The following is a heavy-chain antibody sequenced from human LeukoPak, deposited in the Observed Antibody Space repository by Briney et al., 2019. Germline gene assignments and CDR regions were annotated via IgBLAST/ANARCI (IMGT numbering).Heavy chain of an antibody. CDR3: AKGVRGLPAPYYFDY. V-gene: IGHV3-23*01. D-gene: IGHD3-10*01. J-gene: IGHJ4*02. CDR1: GFTFSSYA. CDR2: ISGSGGST. Sequence: GGSLRLSCAASGFTFSSYAMSWVRQAPGKGLEWVSAISGSGGSTYYADSVKGRFTISRDNSRNTLYLQMNSLRAEDTAVYYCAKGVRGLPAPYYFDYWGQGTLVTVSS.